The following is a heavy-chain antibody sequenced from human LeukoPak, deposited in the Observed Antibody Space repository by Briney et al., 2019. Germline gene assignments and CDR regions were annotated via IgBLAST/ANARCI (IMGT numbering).Heavy chain of an antibody. Sequence: SETLSLTCTVSDDSISDYYRGWIRQPPGKGLEWIGSIHYSGSTYNNPSLNSRVTISVDMSKNQLSLKLSSVTAADTAVYHCASERKELPAFFDYWGQGTLVTVSS. V-gene: IGHV4-38-2*02. CDR1: DDSISDYY. D-gene: IGHD1-7*01. CDR2: IHYSGST. CDR3: ASERKELPAFFDY. J-gene: IGHJ4*02.